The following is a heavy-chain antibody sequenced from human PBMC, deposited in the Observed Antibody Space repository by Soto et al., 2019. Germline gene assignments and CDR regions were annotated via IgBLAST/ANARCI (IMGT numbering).Heavy chain of an antibody. CDR3: ARDRGYGDYVLRFDY. Sequence: GGSLRLSCAASGFTFSSYWMSWVRQAPGKGLEWVANIKQDGSEKYYVDSVKGRFTISRDNAKNSLYLQMNSLRAEDTAVYYCARDRGYGDYVLRFDYWGQGTLVTVSS. CDR2: IKQDGSEK. D-gene: IGHD4-17*01. J-gene: IGHJ4*02. V-gene: IGHV3-7*01. CDR1: GFTFSSYW.